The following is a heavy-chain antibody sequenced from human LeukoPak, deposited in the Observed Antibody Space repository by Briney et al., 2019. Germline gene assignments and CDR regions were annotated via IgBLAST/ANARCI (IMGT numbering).Heavy chain of an antibody. V-gene: IGHV3-33*01. D-gene: IGHD3-3*01. CDR2: IWYDGSNK. CDR1: GFTFSSYG. CDR3: PYYDFWSGYLNWFDP. J-gene: IGHJ5*02. Sequence: GGSLRLSCAASGFTFSSYGMHWVRQAPGKGLEWVAVIWYDGSNKYYADSVKGRFTISRDNSKNTLYLQMNSLRAEDTAVYYCPYYDFWSGYLNWFDPWGQGTLVTVSS.